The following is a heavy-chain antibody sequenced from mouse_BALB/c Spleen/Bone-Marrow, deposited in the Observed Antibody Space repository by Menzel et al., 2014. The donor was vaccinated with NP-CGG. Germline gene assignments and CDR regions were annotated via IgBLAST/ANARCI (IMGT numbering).Heavy chain of an antibody. CDR3: ARLGPYYRYDVAH. CDR2: INPYNDYT. D-gene: IGHD2-14*01. CDR1: GYTFTSYI. J-gene: IGHJ3*01. V-gene: IGHV1-14*01. Sequence: VQLQQSGPELVKPGASVKMSCKASGYTFTSYIIHWVKQKPGQGLDWIGYINPYNDYTKYNEKFKGKATLTSDRSSSTAYMELSSLTSEDSAVYYCARLGPYYRYDVAHWGQGTLVTVSA.